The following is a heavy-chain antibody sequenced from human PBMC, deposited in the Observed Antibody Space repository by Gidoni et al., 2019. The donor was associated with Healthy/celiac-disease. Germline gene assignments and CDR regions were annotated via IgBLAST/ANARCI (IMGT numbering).Heavy chain of an antibody. D-gene: IGHD2-2*01. V-gene: IGHV4-30-2*01. CDR2: IYHSGST. Sequence: QLPLQESGPGLVKPSQTLSLTCAVSGGPISSGGYSWSWIRQPPGKGLEWIGYIYHSGSTYYNPSLKSRVTISVDRSKNQFSLKLSSVTAADTAVYYCAREGSRDAFDIWGQGTMVTVSS. J-gene: IGHJ3*02. CDR3: AREGSRDAFDI. CDR1: GGPISSGGYS.